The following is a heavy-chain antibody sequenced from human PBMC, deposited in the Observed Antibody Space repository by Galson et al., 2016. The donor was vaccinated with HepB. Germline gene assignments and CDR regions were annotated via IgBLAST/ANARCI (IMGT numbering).Heavy chain of an antibody. CDR1: GFTFSNYA. D-gene: IGHD1-26*01. CDR2: TDGTNK. V-gene: IGHV3-30-3*01. J-gene: IGHJ4*02. Sequence: SLRLSCAVSGFTFSNYAMHWVRQAPGKGLEWVAVTDGTNKYYADSVKGRFTISGDDSKSTLYLQMDRLRAEDTAVYYCATDPLVGVPDYFDYWGQGILVTVS. CDR3: ATDPLVGVPDYFDY.